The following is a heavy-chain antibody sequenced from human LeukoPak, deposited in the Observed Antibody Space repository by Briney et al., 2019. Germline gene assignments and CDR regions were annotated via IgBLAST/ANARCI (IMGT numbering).Heavy chain of an antibody. Sequence: GGSLRLSCAASGFTFSSYAMHWVRQAPGKGLEWVAVISYDGSNKYYADSVKGRFTISRDNSKNTLYLQMNSLRAEDTAVYYCAKDLAPSTVLAAAGIMVGDYWGQGTLVTVSS. CDR2: ISYDGSNK. D-gene: IGHD6-13*01. CDR1: GFTFSSYA. V-gene: IGHV3-30-3*01. J-gene: IGHJ4*02. CDR3: AKDLAPSTVLAAAGIMVGDY.